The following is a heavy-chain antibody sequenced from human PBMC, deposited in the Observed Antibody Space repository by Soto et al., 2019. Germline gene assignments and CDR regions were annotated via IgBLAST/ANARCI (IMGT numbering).Heavy chain of an antibody. V-gene: IGHV4-4*02. Sequence: VQLQESGPGLVKPSETLSLTCAVSGDSVTGGFWWSWVRQAPGQGLEWIAEISDLYTNYNPSLQSRVTVFLDKSSNHFSLNVTSVTAADTAIYYCARGGDISGRGGGLSWFDPWGQGTLVTVSS. D-gene: IGHD3-22*01. J-gene: IGHJ5*02. CDR3: ARGGDISGRGGGLSWFDP. CDR1: GDSVTGGFW. CDR2: ISDLYT.